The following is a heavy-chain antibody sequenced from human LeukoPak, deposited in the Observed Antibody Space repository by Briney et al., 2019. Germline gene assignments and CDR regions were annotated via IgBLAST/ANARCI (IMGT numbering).Heavy chain of an antibody. J-gene: IGHJ4*02. CDR2: INHSGST. CDR3: ARGRLGYCSGGSCYPAFDY. CDR1: GGSFSGYY. D-gene: IGHD2-15*01. V-gene: IGHV4-34*01. Sequence: PSETLSLTCAVYGGSFSGYYWSWIRQPPGKGLEWIGEINHSGSTNYNPSLKSRVTISVDTSKNQFSLKLSSVTAADTDVYYCARGRLGYCSGGSCYPAFDYWGQGTLVTVSS.